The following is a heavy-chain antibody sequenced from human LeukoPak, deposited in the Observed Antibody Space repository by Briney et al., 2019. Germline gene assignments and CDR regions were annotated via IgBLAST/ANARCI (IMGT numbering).Heavy chain of an antibody. CDR3: ARDYGMDV. J-gene: IGHJ6*04. CDR1: GFTFDDYA. V-gene: IGHV3-9*01. CDR2: ISWNSGSI. Sequence: PGRSLRLSCAASGFTFDDYAMHWVRQAPGKGLEWVSGISWNSGSIGYADSGKGRFTISRDNAKNSLYLQMNSLRAEDTAVYYCARDYGMDVWGKGTTVTVSS.